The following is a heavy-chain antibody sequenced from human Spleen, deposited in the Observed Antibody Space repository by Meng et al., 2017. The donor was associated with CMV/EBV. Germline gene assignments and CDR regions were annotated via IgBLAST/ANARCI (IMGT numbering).Heavy chain of an antibody. Sequence: GSLRLSCTVSGGSISSYYWSWIRQPAGKGLEWIGRIYTSGSTNYNPSLKSRVTMSVDTSKNQFSLKLSSVTAADTAVYYCARAPYDFWSGYPAYYFDYWGQGTLVTVSS. CDR3: ARAPYDFWSGYPAYYFDY. CDR1: GGSISSYY. D-gene: IGHD3-3*01. J-gene: IGHJ4*02. V-gene: IGHV4-4*07. CDR2: IYTSGST.